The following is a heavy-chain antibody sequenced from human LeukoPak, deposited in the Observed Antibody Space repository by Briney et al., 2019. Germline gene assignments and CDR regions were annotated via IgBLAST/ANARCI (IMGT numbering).Heavy chain of an antibody. CDR3: ARRGSGHAGTNAGMDV. D-gene: IGHD1-26*01. J-gene: IGHJ6*02. CDR1: GGSISCILHY. CDR2: LLYTGNT. V-gene: IGHV4-39*01. Sequence: SETLSFNYTVAGGSISCILHYWDWIRQAPGKGLEWIGSLLYTGNTWYNPSLKSRVTISVDTSKNQFSLRLTSVNAIDTALYYCARRGSGHAGTNAGMDVWGQGTSVTVSS.